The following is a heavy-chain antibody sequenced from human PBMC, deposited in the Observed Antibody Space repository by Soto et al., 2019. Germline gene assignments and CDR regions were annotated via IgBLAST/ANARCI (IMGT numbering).Heavy chain of an antibody. CDR3: AKAASHCDAFDI. CDR2: ISGGGNDR. V-gene: IGHV3-23*01. Sequence: GGSLRLSCAASGFPFSSYAMSWVRQTPEKGLEWVAGISGGGNDRYYADFVQGRFTFSRDNSRNILYLQMNSLRADDTAMYFCAKAASHCDAFDIWGQGTMVTVSS. J-gene: IGHJ3*02. CDR1: GFPFSSYA. D-gene: IGHD2-2*01.